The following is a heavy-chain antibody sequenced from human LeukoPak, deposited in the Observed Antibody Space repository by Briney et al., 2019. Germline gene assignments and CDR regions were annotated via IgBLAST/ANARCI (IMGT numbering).Heavy chain of an antibody. CDR3: ARARNDYDSNGFSFLDY. Sequence: GSRTLSCAASGISFSSHGMHWVSQAPGKGLEWVAVIWYDGTNIYYADSVKGRFATSRDNSKNTLYLQMSSLRAEDTALYYCARARNDYDSNGFSFLDYWGQKTLVSASS. V-gene: IGHV3-33*01. D-gene: IGHD3-22*01. J-gene: IGHJ4*02. CDR1: GISFSSHG. CDR2: IWYDGTNI.